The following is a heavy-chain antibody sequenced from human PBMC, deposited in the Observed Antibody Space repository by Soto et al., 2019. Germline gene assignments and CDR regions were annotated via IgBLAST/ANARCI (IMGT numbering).Heavy chain of an antibody. Sequence: PGGSLRLSCAASGIRFSDYYMSWIRQAPGKGLEWVSYINGGGGTIYYADSVRGRFTISRDNAKNTLYLQMNSLRAEDTAVYYCAADPTMRGYFRFGPWGQGPQVTVSS. V-gene: IGHV3-11*01. D-gene: IGHD3-3*01. CDR3: AADPTMRGYFRFGP. CDR1: GIRFSDYY. J-gene: IGHJ5*02. CDR2: INGGGGTI.